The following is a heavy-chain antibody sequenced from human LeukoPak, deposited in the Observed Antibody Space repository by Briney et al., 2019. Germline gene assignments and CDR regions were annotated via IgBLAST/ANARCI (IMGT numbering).Heavy chain of an antibody. D-gene: IGHD2-2*01. CDR1: GGSISSYY. CDR2: IYTSGST. J-gene: IGHJ4*01. Sequence: SETLSLTCTVSGGSISSYYWSWIRQPAGKGLEWIGRIYTSGSTNYNPSLKSRVTMSVDTSKNQFSLKLSSVTAADTAVYYCARESRYRSSTSCYLFDYWGQGTLVTVSS. V-gene: IGHV4-4*07. CDR3: ARESRYRSSTSCYLFDY.